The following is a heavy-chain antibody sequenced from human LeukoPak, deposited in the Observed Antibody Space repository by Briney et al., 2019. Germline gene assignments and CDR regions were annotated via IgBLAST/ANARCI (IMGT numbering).Heavy chain of an antibody. CDR3: ARDEWDLLDY. V-gene: IGHV1-2*02. D-gene: IGHD1-26*01. CDR1: GYSFTGYY. J-gene: IGHJ4*02. CDR2: INPTTGGT. Sequence: GATLKVSCKASGYSFTGYYLHWVRQAPGQGLEWMGWINPTTGGTDYAQKFHGRVTMTRDTSITTVCMELRRLTSDDAAVYYCARDEWDLLDYWGQGTLVTVSS.